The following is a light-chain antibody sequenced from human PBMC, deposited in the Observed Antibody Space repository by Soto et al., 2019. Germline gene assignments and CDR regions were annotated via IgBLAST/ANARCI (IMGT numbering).Light chain of an antibody. J-gene: IGKJ4*01. Sequence: EIILTPSPPSLSVSARVTATLSSRQSQSVSCNLSWYQQRPAQTPKILIYVASNSATGVPARFSGSGSGTDFTLTISSLQSEDFAVYYCQQYNVGPLTFGGGTKVEFK. CDR2: VAS. V-gene: IGKV3-15*01. CDR1: QSVSCN. CDR3: QQYNVGPLT.